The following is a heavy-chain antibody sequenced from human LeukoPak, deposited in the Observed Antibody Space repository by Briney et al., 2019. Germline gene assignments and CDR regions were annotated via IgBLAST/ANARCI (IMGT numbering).Heavy chain of an antibody. CDR1: GFTFSSYW. CDR3: ARGGDYPFDY. V-gene: IGHV3-74*01. CDR2: IESTGSST. Sequence: GGSLRLSCAVSGFTFSSYWMHWVRQAPGKGLVWVSRIESTGSSTGYADSVKGRFAISRDNAKNTLYLQMNSLRAEDTALYYCARGGDYPFDYWGQGTLVTVSS. J-gene: IGHJ4*02. D-gene: IGHD4-17*01.